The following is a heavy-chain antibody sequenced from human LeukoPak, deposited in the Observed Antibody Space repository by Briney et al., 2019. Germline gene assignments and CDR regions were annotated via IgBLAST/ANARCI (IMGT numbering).Heavy chain of an antibody. Sequence: GGSLRLSCAASGFTFSSYAMSWVRQAPGEGLEWVSAISGSGGSTYYADSVKGRFTISRDNSKNTLYLQMNSLRAEDTAVYYCAKPRYDILTGFDYWGQGTPVTVSS. D-gene: IGHD3-9*01. J-gene: IGHJ4*02. CDR1: GFTFSSYA. CDR2: ISGSGGST. CDR3: AKPRYDILTGFDY. V-gene: IGHV3-23*01.